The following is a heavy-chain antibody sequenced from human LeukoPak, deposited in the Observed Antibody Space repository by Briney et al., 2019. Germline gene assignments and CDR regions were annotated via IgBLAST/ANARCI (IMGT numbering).Heavy chain of an antibody. CDR1: GGSISSISYY. J-gene: IGHJ3*02. CDR3: AREKTDNRIVGATDDAFDI. V-gene: IGHV4-61*01. CDR2: IYYSGST. Sequence: SETLSLTCIVSGGSISSISYYWSWIRQHPGKGLEWIGYIYYSGSTNYNPSLKSRVTISVDTSKNQFSLKLSSVTAADTAVYYCAREKTDNRIVGATDDAFDIWGQGTMVTVSS. D-gene: IGHD1-26*01.